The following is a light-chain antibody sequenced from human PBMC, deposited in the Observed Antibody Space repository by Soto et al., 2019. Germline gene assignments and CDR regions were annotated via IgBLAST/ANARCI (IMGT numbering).Light chain of an antibody. CDR1: QSVSSN. V-gene: IGKV3-15*01. J-gene: IGKJ1*01. CDR2: GAS. Sequence: GRVSQSVSSNLAWYQQKPGQAPRLLIYGASTRATGIPARFSGSGSGTEFTLTISSLQSEDFAVYYCQQYNNWRTFGQGTKVDIK. CDR3: QQYNNWRT.